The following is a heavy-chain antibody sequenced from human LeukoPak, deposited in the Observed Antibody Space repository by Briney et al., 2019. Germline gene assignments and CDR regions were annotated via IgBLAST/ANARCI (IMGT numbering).Heavy chain of an antibody. D-gene: IGHD6-19*01. Sequence: GGSLRLSCAASGFTFSSYAMSWVRQAPGKGLEWVSAISGSGGSTYYADSVKGRFTISRDNSKNTLFLQMNSLRAEDTAVYYCASILILAGYSSGWYVGGAFDIWGQGTMVTVSS. CDR3: ASILILAGYSSGWYVGGAFDI. CDR2: ISGSGGST. CDR1: GFTFSSYA. V-gene: IGHV3-23*01. J-gene: IGHJ3*02.